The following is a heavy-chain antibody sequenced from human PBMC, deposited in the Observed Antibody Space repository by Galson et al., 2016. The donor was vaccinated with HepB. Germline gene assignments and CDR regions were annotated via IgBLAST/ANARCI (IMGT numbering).Heavy chain of an antibody. V-gene: IGHV3-74*01. Sequence: SLRLSCAASGLTFSNFWMHWVRQYPGKGLVWLARISPTGRDINYADSVKGRFTISRDNTKNTLFLQLSGLGVDDTAVYFCARLTVAGAHPFDYWGRGTLVTVSS. D-gene: IGHD4-23*01. J-gene: IGHJ4*02. CDR2: ISPTGRDI. CDR3: ARLTVAGAHPFDY. CDR1: GLTFSNFW.